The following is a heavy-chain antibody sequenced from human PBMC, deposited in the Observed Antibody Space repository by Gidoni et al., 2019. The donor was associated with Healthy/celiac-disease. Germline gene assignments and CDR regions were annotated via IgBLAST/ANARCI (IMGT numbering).Heavy chain of an antibody. V-gene: IGHV3-53*01. J-gene: IGHJ6*02. D-gene: IGHD6-13*01. Sequence: EVQLVESGGGLIQPGGSLRLSCAASGFTVSSNYMSWVRQAPGKGLEWVSVIYSGGSTYYADSVKGRFTISRDNSKNTLYLQMNSLRAEDTAVYYCARAEGIAAAGTYYYYGMDVWGQGTTVTVSS. CDR3: ARAEGIAAAGTYYYYGMDV. CDR1: GFTVSSNY. CDR2: IYSGGST.